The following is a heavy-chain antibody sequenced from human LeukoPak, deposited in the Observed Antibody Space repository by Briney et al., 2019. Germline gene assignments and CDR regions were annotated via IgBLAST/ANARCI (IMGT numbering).Heavy chain of an antibody. CDR1: GFTFSNYW. J-gene: IGHJ5*02. Sequence: GGSLRLSCAASGFTFSNYWMHWVRQDPGKGLVWVSFINPDGSTTNYADSVKGRFTISRDNAKNALYLQMNSLRAEDTAVYYCARDGAAAGSPINWFDPWGQGTLVTVSS. D-gene: IGHD6-13*01. CDR3: ARDGAAAGSPINWFDP. CDR2: INPDGSTT. V-gene: IGHV3-74*01.